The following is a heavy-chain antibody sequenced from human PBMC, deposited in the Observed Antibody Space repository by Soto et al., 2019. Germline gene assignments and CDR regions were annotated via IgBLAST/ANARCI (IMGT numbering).Heavy chain of an antibody. D-gene: IGHD1-1*01. V-gene: IGHV1-18*01. Sequence: QVHLVQSGDEVKKPGASVKVSCKGSGYAFTTYGITWVRQAPGQGLESMGWISAHNGNTNYAQKRQVRVTVTRDTSTSTAYMVLRRLRSDDTAVYYCARGRYGDYWGQGALVTVSS. CDR3: ARGRYGDY. CDR1: GYAFTTYG. J-gene: IGHJ4*02. CDR2: ISAHNGNT.